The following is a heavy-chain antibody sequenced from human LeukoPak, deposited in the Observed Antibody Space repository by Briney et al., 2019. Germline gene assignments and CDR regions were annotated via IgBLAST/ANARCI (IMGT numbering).Heavy chain of an antibody. CDR2: ISYDGSNK. CDR1: GFTFSSYS. Sequence: GGSLRLSCAASGFTFSSYSMNWVRQAPGKGLEWVAVISYDGSNKYYADSVKGRFTISRDNSKNTLYLQMNSLRAEDTAVYYCARDLYRIVVVPHYFDYWGQGTLVTVSS. D-gene: IGHD3-22*01. J-gene: IGHJ4*02. CDR3: ARDLYRIVVVPHYFDY. V-gene: IGHV3-30*03.